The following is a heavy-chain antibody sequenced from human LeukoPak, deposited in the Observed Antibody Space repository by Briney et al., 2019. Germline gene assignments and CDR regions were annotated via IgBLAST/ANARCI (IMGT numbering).Heavy chain of an antibody. CDR3: ARAVGWFDP. CDR1: GGSISSNSYY. J-gene: IGHJ5*02. CDR2: MYYSGST. V-gene: IGHV4-39*07. Sequence: SETLSLTCTVSGGSISSNSYYWGWIRQPPGKGLKWIGSMYYSGSTYYNPSLKSRVTISVDTSKNQFSLKLSSVTAADTAVYYCARAVGWFDPWGQGTLVTVSS.